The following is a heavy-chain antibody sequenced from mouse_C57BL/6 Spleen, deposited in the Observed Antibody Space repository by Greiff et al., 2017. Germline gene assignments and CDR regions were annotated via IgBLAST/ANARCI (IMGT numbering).Heavy chain of an antibody. CDR3: ARHDYDGDY. Sequence: QVQLQQPGAELVMPGASVKLSCKASGYTFTSYWMHWVKQRPGQGLEWIGEIDPSDSYTNYNQKFKGKSTLTVDKSSSTAYMQLSSLTSEDSSVYYCARHDYDGDYWGQGTTLTVSS. V-gene: IGHV1-69*01. CDR1: GYTFTSYW. CDR2: IDPSDSYT. J-gene: IGHJ2*01. D-gene: IGHD2-4*01.